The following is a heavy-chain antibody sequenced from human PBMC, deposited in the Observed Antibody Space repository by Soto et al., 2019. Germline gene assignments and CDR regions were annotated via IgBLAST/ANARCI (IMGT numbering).Heavy chain of an antibody. J-gene: IGHJ5*02. CDR1: GYTFTGYY. Sequence: GPYVKCTCKASGYTFTGYYMHWVRQAPGQGLEWMGWINPNSGGTNYAQKFQGRVTMTRDTSISTAYMELSRLRSDDTAVYYCARIRAYCGGDCSDWFDPWGQGTLVTV. D-gene: IGHD2-21*02. CDR2: INPNSGGT. V-gene: IGHV1-2*02. CDR3: ARIRAYCGGDCSDWFDP.